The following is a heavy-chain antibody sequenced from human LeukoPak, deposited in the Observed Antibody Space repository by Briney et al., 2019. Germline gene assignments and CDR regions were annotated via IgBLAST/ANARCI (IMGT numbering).Heavy chain of an antibody. CDR1: GYTFTGYY. CDR2: INPNSGGT. J-gene: IGHJ5*02. D-gene: IGHD3-3*01. Sequence: ASMKVSCKASGYTFTGYYMHWVRQAPGQGLEWMGWINPNSGGTNYAQKFQGRVTMTRDTSISTAYMELSRLRSDDTAVYYCARALEGDFWSGYKNWFDPWGQGTLVTVSS. V-gene: IGHV1-2*02. CDR3: ARALEGDFWSGYKNWFDP.